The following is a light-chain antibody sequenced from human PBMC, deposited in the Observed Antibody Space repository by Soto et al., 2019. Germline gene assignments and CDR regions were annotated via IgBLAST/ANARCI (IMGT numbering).Light chain of an antibody. CDR2: EVS. CDR3: MQGTHWPLT. CDR1: QSLLYSNGHTY. Sequence: EVVLTQSPLSQSVTLGQPASISCKCSQSLLYSNGHTYLTWFHQRPGQPPRRLIYEVSYRDSGVPDRFSGSGSGTDFTLRISRVEVEDVGVYYCMQGTHWPLTFSGGTKVEIK. J-gene: IGKJ4*01. V-gene: IGKV2-30*01.